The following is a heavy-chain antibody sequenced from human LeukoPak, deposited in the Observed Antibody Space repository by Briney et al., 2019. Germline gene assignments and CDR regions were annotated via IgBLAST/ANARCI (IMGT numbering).Heavy chain of an antibody. J-gene: IGHJ5*02. D-gene: IGHD2-15*01. CDR1: GYTFTGYY. CDR2: INPNSGGT. V-gene: IGHV1-2*02. Sequence: ASVKVSCKASGYTFTGYYMHWVRQAPGQGLEWMGWINPNSGGTNYAQKFQGRVTMTRDTSISTAYMELSRLRSDDTAVYYCARDLDYCSGGCCYWNWFDPWGQGTLVTVSS. CDR3: ARDLDYCSGGCCYWNWFDP.